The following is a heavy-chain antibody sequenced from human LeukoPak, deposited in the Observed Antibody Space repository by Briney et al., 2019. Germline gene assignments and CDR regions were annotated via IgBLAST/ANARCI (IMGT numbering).Heavy chain of an antibody. V-gene: IGHV4-34*01. CDR1: GGSVSSYY. Sequence: SETLSLTCTVSGGSVSSYYWSWIRQPPGKGLEWIGEINHSGSTYYNPSLKSRVTISVDTSKNQFSLKLSSVTAADTAVYYCARGGDYDILTGYPTAIWFDPWGQGTLVTVSS. J-gene: IGHJ5*02. CDR2: INHSGST. CDR3: ARGGDYDILTGYPTAIWFDP. D-gene: IGHD3-9*01.